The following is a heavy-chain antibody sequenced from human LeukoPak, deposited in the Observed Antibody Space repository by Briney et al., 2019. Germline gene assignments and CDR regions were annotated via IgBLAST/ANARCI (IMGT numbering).Heavy chain of an antibody. Sequence: GGSLRLSCAASGFTFSSYSMNWVRQAPGKGLEWVSFIIGSGDLIYYADSVTGRFTISRDNAKNSLYLQMNSLRDDDTAVYYCARVRGATLSYHYFDYWGQGALVTVSS. CDR3: ARVRGATLSYHYFDY. V-gene: IGHV3-48*02. CDR2: IIGSGDLI. J-gene: IGHJ4*02. CDR1: GFTFSSYS. D-gene: IGHD1-26*01.